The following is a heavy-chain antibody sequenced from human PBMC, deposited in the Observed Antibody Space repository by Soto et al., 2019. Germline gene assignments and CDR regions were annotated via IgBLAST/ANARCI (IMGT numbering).Heavy chain of an antibody. CDR1: GGTFSSYA. CDR2: IIPIFGTA. CDR3: ARSQCGSTSLDIYYYYSYGMDV. Sequence: QVQLVQSGAEVKKPGSSVKVSCKAPGGTFSSYAISWVRQAPGQGLEWMGGIIPIFGTANYAQKFQGRVTITADESTSTGYMELSSLRSEDTAVYYCARSQCGSTSLDIYYYYSYGMDVWGQGTTVTVSS. D-gene: IGHD2-2*01. J-gene: IGHJ6*02. V-gene: IGHV1-69*01.